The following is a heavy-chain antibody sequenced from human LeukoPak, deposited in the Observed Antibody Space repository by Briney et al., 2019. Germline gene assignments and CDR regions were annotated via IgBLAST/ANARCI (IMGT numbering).Heavy chain of an antibody. D-gene: IGHD2-2*01. CDR3: ARGGCSSTTCYPYYFDY. Sequence: SVKVSCKASGGTFSGYAISWVRQAPGQGLEWMGGIIPIFGTTNNAQKFQGRVTITTDESTSTAYMELSSLRSEDTAVYYCARGGCSSTTCYPYYFDYWGQGTLVTVSS. V-gene: IGHV1-69*05. CDR2: IIPIFGTT. CDR1: GGTFSGYA. J-gene: IGHJ4*02.